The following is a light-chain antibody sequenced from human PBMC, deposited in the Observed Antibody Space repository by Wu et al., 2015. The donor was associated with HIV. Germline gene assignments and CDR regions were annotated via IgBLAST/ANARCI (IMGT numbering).Light chain of an antibody. CDR2: DAS. Sequence: EIVLTQSPATLSLSPGESATLSCRASQSINNYLAWYQQKPGQAPRLLIYDASKRAIGIPARFSGSGSGTDFTLTISSLEPEDFAVYYCQQRSNWPPETFGRGLSWTSN. CDR3: QQRSNWPPET. CDR1: QSINNY. V-gene: IGKV3-11*01. J-gene: IGKJ2*01.